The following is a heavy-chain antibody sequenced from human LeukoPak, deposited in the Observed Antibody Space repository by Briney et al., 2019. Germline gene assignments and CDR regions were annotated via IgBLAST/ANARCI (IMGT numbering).Heavy chain of an antibody. CDR1: GYTFTSYD. V-gene: IGHV1-8*01. J-gene: IGHJ4*02. D-gene: IGHD1-26*01. CDR2: MNPNSGNT. Sequence: ASVKVSCKASGYTFTSYDINWVRQATGQGLEWMGWMNPNSGNTGYAQKFQGRVTMTRNTSISTAYMELSSLRSEDTALYYCAKVATAKWELIPYFDYWGQGTLVTVSS. CDR3: AKVATAKWELIPYFDY.